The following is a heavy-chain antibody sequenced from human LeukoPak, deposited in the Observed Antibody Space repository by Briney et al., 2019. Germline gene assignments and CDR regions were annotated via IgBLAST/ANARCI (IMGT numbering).Heavy chain of an antibody. V-gene: IGHV4-30-4*08. D-gene: IGHD3-22*01. CDR2: IYYSGST. Sequence: SQTLSLTCTVSGGSISSGDYYWSWIRQPPGKGLEWIGYIYYSGSTYYNPSLKSRVTISVDTSKNQFSLKLSSVTAADTAVYFCAREGAGDFYDSSGNPAGDAFDMWGQGTMVTVS. CDR1: GGSISSGDYY. CDR3: AREGAGDFYDSSGNPAGDAFDM. J-gene: IGHJ3*02.